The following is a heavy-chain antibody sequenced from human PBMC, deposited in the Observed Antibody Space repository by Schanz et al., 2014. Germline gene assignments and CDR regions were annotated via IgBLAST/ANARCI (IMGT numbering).Heavy chain of an antibody. J-gene: IGHJ3*01. CDR1: GFTFSDYY. CDR3: ARDYESDLYSPRHDAFDV. V-gene: IGHV3-11*04. CDR2: ISDSGDST. Sequence: PGGSLRLSCAASGFTFSDYYMTWIRQAPGKGLEWVSDISDSGDSTHYADSVKGRFTISRDNAKNSLFLQMNSLSAEDTAVYFCARDYESDLYSPRHDAFDVWGQGTVVTVSS. D-gene: IGHD2-8*01.